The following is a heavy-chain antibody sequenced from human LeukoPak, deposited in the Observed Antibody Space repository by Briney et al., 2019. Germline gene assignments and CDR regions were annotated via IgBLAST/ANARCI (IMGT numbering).Heavy chain of an antibody. CDR3: ARYNYYDSSGYLFDY. J-gene: IGHJ4*02. D-gene: IGHD3-22*01. Sequence: SETLSLTCAVSGGSISSGGYSWSWIRQPPGKGLEWIGYIYHSGSTNYNPSLKGRVTISVDTSKNQFSLKLSSVTAADTAVYYCARYNYYDSSGYLFDYWGQGTLVTVSS. CDR1: GGSISSGGYS. V-gene: IGHV4-30-2*05. CDR2: IYHSGST.